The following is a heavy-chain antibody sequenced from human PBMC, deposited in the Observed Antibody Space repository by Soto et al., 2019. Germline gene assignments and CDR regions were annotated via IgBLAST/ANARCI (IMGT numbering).Heavy chain of an antibody. Sequence: QVQLVQSGAEVKKPGASVRVSCEASGYRFTAYYIHWVRQAPGQGLEWMGRMNLDTGGTTYAQKFQGRVTMTRDTSISTAYMEVSSLKSDDTAMYYCARDGNFAFLGYSSAFDFWGQGTLVTVSS. CDR2: MNLDTGGT. D-gene: IGHD5-18*01. J-gene: IGHJ4*02. CDR3: ARDGNFAFLGYSSAFDF. CDR1: GYRFTAYY. V-gene: IGHV1-2*06.